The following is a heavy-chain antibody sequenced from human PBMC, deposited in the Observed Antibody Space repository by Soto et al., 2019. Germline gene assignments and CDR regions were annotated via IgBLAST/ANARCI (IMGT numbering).Heavy chain of an antibody. CDR2: ISAYNGNT. CDR3: AREPNYFDY. CDR1: GYTFTSYG. Sequence: QVQLVQSGAEVKKPGASVKVSCEASGYTFTSYGITWVRQAPGQGLEWMGWISAYNGNTKYAQKLQGRVTMTTDTSTSTAYRERRSLRSDDTAVYYCAREPNYFDYWGQGTLVTVSS. V-gene: IGHV1-18*01. J-gene: IGHJ4*02.